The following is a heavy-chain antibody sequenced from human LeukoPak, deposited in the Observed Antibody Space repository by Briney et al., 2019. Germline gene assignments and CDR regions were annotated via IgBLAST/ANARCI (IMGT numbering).Heavy chain of an antibody. J-gene: IGHJ4*02. CDR1: GGSISSYY. CDR3: ARGYGSGSYHLDY. Sequence: SETLSLTCTVSGGSISSYYWSWIRQPPGKGLEWIGYIYYSGSTNYNPSLKSRVTISVDTSKNQFSLKLSSVTAADTAVYYCARGYGSGSYHLDYWGQGTLVTVSS. D-gene: IGHD3-10*01. CDR2: IYYSGST. V-gene: IGHV4-59*08.